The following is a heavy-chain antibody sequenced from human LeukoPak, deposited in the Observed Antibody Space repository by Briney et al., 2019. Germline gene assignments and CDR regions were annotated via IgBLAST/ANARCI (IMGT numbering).Heavy chain of an antibody. V-gene: IGHV4-38-2*02. D-gene: IGHD1-26*01. CDR1: GYPISSGYY. Sequence: PSETLSLTCTVSGYPISSGYYWGWIRQPPGKGLEWIGNIYHSGSTYYNPSLKSRVTISVDTSKNQFSLKLSSVTAADTAVYYCARLGRPYYFDYWGQGTLVTVSS. J-gene: IGHJ4*02. CDR3: ARLGRPYYFDY. CDR2: IYHSGST.